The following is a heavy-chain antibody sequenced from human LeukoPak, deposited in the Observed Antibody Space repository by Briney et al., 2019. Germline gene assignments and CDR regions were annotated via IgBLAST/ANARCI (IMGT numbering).Heavy chain of an antibody. Sequence: PSETLSLTCAVYGGSFSGYYRSWIRQPPGKGLEWIGEINHSGSANYNPSLKSRVTISVDTSKNQFSLKLSSVTAADTAVYYCARGKRAYITKWGQGTLVTVSS. D-gene: IGHD5-18*01. V-gene: IGHV4-34*01. J-gene: IGHJ4*02. CDR2: INHSGSA. CDR3: ARGKRAYITK. CDR1: GGSFSGYY.